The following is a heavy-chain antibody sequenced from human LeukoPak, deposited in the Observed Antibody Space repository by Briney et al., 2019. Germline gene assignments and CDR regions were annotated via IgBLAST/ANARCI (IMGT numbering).Heavy chain of an antibody. J-gene: IGHJ4*02. D-gene: IGHD1-14*01. CDR2: LFNSGGT. CDR1: GASISSYH. CDR3: ARGGSHEPHDY. Sequence: SETLSLTCTVSGASISSYHWSWIRQPPGKGLEWIGDLFNSGGTSYNASLKSRVTVSVDTSKNQFSLKLSSVTAADTAVYYCARGGSHEPHDYWGQGTLVTVSS. V-gene: IGHV4-59*08.